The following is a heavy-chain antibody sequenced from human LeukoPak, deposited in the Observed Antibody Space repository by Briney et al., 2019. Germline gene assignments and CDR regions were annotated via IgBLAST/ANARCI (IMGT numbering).Heavy chain of an antibody. D-gene: IGHD6-19*01. Sequence: GRSLRLSCAASGFTFSSYGMHWVRQAPGKGLEWVAVIWYDGSNKYYADSVKGRFTISRDNSKNTLYLQMNSLRAEDTAVYYCAKEPWAGYYYYGMDVWGQGTTVTVSS. J-gene: IGHJ6*02. CDR1: GFTFSSYG. CDR2: IWYDGSNK. V-gene: IGHV3-33*06. CDR3: AKEPWAGYYYYGMDV.